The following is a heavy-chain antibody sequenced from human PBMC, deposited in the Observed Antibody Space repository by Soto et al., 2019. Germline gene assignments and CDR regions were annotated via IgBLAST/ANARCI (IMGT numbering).Heavy chain of an antibody. V-gene: IGHV3-30*03. D-gene: IGHD2-2*01. CDR1: GFTFGSYG. CDR3: ARPSLGNNVGAFDP. Sequence: GGSLRLSCAASGFTFGSYGMHWVRQAPGKGLEWVAVISSDGGHRFYADSVKGRFTISRDNSKNTLYLQMNSLRAEDTAVYYCARPSLGNNVGAFDPWGQGTLVTVSS. J-gene: IGHJ5*02. CDR2: ISSDGGHR.